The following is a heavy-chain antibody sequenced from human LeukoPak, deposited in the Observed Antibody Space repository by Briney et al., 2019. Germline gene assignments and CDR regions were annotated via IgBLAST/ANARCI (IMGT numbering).Heavy chain of an antibody. V-gene: IGHV3-23*01. D-gene: IGHD6-19*01. J-gene: IGHJ4*02. CDR2: ISGSGGST. CDR1: GFTFSSYG. Sequence: GGSLRLPCAASGFTFSSYGMSWVRQAPGKGLEWVSAISGSGGSTYYADSVKGRFTISRDNSKNTLYLQMNSLRAEDTAVYYCARTRYSSVTFDYWGQGTLVTVSS. CDR3: ARTRYSSVTFDY.